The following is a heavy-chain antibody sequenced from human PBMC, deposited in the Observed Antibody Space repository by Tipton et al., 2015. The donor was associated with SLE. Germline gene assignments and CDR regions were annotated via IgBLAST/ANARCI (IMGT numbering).Heavy chain of an antibody. V-gene: IGHV3-30*02. CDR2: IHYDGTNR. CDR1: GFIFSTYG. D-gene: IGHD6-13*01. J-gene: IGHJ3*02. CDR3: AKNRGIASRPDAFDI. Sequence: SLRLSCAASGFIFSTYGMHWVRQAPGKGLEWVAYIHYDGTNRPYPDSVKGRFTISRDNPKNTVYLQMNSLRAEDTAVYYCAKNRGIASRPDAFDIWGQGTMVTVSS.